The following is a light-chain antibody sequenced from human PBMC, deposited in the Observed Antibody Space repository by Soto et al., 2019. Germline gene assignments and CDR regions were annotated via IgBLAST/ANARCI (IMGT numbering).Light chain of an antibody. CDR1: QNINTW. V-gene: IGKV1-5*01. J-gene: IGKJ1*01. CDR2: DAS. CDR3: QQSYSSPPT. Sequence: DIQMTQSPATLSASVGDRITITCRASQNINTWLAWYQQKPGRAPKVLIYDASSLESGVPSRISGGGSGTDFTLTISSLQPEDLAVYYCQQSYSSPPTFGQGTKVDIK.